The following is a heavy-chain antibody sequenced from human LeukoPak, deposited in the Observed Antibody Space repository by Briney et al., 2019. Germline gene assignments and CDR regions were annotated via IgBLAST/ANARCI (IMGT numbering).Heavy chain of an antibody. D-gene: IGHD2-2*01. J-gene: IGHJ6*02. Sequence: PSETLSLTCTVSGGSISSSVYYWGWIRQPPGKGLEWIGSLYYSGSAYYNPSLKSRVTISVDTSKTQFSLKLSSVTAADTAVYYCARHGASMPTLAYYYAMDVWGQGTTVTVSS. V-gene: IGHV4-39*01. CDR3: ARHGASMPTLAYYYAMDV. CDR2: LYYSGSA. CDR1: GGSISSSVYY.